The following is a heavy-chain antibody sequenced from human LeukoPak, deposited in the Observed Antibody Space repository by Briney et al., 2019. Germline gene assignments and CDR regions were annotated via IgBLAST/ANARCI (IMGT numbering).Heavy chain of an antibody. CDR2: TTNKAYSYTT. CDR3: GRRPDCSGGSCFVDY. D-gene: IGHD2-15*01. V-gene: IGHV3-72*01. CDR1: RFTFSSYW. Sequence: GGSLRLSCAASRFTFSSYWMHWVRQAPGKGLEWVGRTTNKAYSYTTQYAASVKGRFTISRDDSKNSLYLQMNSLKTEDTAVYYCGRRPDCSGGSCFVDYWGQGTLVTVSS. J-gene: IGHJ4*02.